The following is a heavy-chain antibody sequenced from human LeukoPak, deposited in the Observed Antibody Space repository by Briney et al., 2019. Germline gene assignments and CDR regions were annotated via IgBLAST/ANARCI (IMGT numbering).Heavy chain of an antibody. CDR2: ISGSGGST. V-gene: IGHV3-23*01. CDR3: AKDRVTSATTFFCRFDY. D-gene: IGHD4-17*01. Sequence: GGSLRLSCAASGFTFSNYVMSWVRQAPGKGLEWVSGISGSGGSTYYAASLKGRFTISRDNSKNTLYLQINSLRAEDTAVYYCAKDRVTSATTFFCRFDYWGQGTLVTVSS. J-gene: IGHJ4*02. CDR1: GFTFSNYV.